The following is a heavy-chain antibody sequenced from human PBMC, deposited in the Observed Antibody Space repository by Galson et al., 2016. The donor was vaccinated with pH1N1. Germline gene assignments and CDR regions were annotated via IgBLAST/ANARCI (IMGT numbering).Heavy chain of an antibody. V-gene: IGHV3-23*01. J-gene: IGHJ6*02. CDR1: GFSFSSYA. CDR3: ARSSDVTAYYGLDV. Sequence: SLRLSCTASGFSFSSYAMTWVRLAPGKGLEWVASINDGGGDTYYADSVQGRFTISRDNSKNTVSLQMNSLRAEDTAVFYCARSSDVTAYYGLDVWGQGTTVSVSS. CDR2: INDGGGDT. D-gene: IGHD6-6*01.